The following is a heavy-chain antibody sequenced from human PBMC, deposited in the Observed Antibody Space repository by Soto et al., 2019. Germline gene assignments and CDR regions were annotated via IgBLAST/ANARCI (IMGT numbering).Heavy chain of an antibody. J-gene: IGHJ4*02. Sequence: QVQLVQSGAEVKKPGASVKVSCKASGYTFTSYDINWVRQATGQGLEWMGWMNPDSGNTGYAQKFKGRVSMSRNTSIRTAYMELSILRSEDTAVYYCAWGGDYYDYWGQGTLVSVST. CDR2: MNPDSGNT. D-gene: IGHD4-17*01. CDR1: GYTFTSYD. CDR3: AWGGDYYDY. V-gene: IGHV1-8*01.